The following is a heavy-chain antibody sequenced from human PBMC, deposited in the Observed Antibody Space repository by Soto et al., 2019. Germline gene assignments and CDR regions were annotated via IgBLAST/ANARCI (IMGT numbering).Heavy chain of an antibody. J-gene: IGHJ6*02. Sequence: GASVKVSCKASAYSFTTYGISWVRQAPGQGLEWMGWINSYNGNTYYAQKLQGRVTMTTDTSTSTAYMELRSLRSDDTAVYYCASSVVPPPYGMDVWGQGTTVTVSS. CDR2: INSYNGNT. CDR1: AYSFTTYG. V-gene: IGHV1-18*01. D-gene: IGHD2-15*01. CDR3: ASSVVPPPYGMDV.